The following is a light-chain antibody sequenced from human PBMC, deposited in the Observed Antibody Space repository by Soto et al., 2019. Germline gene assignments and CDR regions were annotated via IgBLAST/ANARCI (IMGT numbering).Light chain of an antibody. CDR1: QSVNSRF. CDR2: GAS. Sequence: EIVLTQSPGTLSLPAGERATLSCRASQSVNSRFLAWYQQKPGQAPRLLMYGASTRATGIPDRFSGSGSGADFTLTISRLEPEDFAVYYCQQYGSSPPMYTFGQGTKLEIK. V-gene: IGKV3-20*01. J-gene: IGKJ2*01. CDR3: QQYGSSPPMYT.